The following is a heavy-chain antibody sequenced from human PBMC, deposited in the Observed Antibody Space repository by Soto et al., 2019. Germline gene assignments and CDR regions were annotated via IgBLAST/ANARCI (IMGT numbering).Heavy chain of an antibody. Sequence: GESLKISCKGSGYSFTSYWIGWVRQMPGKGLEWMGIIYPGDSDTRYSPSFQGQVTISADKSISTAYLQWSSLKASDTAMYYCARRYYSSTSCLAAFDIWGQGTMVTVSS. CDR1: GYSFTSYW. CDR2: IYPGDSDT. D-gene: IGHD2-2*01. CDR3: ARRYYSSTSCLAAFDI. J-gene: IGHJ3*02. V-gene: IGHV5-51*01.